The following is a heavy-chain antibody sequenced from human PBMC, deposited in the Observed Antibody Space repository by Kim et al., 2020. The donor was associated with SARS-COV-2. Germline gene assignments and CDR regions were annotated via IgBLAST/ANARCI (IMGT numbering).Heavy chain of an antibody. V-gene: IGHV3-33*06. D-gene: IGHD6-13*01. J-gene: IGHJ6*02. CDR3: AKLIAATDFYYYYGMDV. CDR2: IWYDGSNK. CDR1: GFTFSSYG. Sequence: GGSLRLSCAASGFTFSSYGMHWVRQAPGKGLEWVAVIWYDGSNKYYADSVKGRFTISRANSKNTLYLQMNSLSAEDTAVYYCAKLIAATDFYYYYGMDVWGQGTTVTVSS.